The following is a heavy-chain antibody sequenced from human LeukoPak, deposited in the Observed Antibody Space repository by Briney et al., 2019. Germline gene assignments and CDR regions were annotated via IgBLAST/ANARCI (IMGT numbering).Heavy chain of an antibody. D-gene: IGHD5-18*01. CDR3: ARSRGVRYSYGYDY. J-gene: IGHJ4*02. Sequence: SETLSLTCAVYGGSFSGYYWSWIRQPPGKGLEWIGEINHSGSTNSHPSLKTPVPISVHTSKNQFSLKLSSVTAADTAVYYCARSRGVRYSYGYDYWGQGTLVTVSS. CDR2: INHSGST. CDR1: GGSFSGYY. V-gene: IGHV4-34*01.